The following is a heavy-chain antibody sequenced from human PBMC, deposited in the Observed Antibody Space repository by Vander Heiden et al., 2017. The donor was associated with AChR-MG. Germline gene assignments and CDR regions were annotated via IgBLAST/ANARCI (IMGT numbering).Heavy chain of an antibody. CDR3: ARANDVLRFLEWLFPRFDP. J-gene: IGHJ5*02. CDR2: ISAYNGNT. D-gene: IGHD3-3*01. Sequence: QVQLVQSGAEVKKPGASVKVSCKASGYTFTSYGISWVRQAPGQGLEWMGWISAYNGNTNYAQKLQGRVTMTTDTSTSTAYMELRSLRSDDTAVYYCARANDVLRFLEWLFPRFDPWGQGTLVTVSS. CDR1: GYTFTSYG. V-gene: IGHV1-18*01.